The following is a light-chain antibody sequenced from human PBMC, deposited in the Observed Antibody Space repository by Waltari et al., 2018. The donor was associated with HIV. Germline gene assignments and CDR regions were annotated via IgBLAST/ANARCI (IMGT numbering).Light chain of an antibody. J-gene: IGLJ3*02. CDR1: VLAQRY. Sequence: GDVLAQRYSRWFRQRPGQAPVLLIYQDTKRPPGIPERFGGSSSGSTVTLTISGAQVDDDADYYCHSATDNIEMFGGGTRLTVL. V-gene: IGLV3-27*01. CDR2: QDT. CDR3: HSATDNIEM.